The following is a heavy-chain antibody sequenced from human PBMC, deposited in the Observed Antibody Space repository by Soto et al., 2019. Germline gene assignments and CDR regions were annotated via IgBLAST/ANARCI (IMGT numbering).Heavy chain of an antibody. J-gene: IGHJ5*02. CDR2: ISNDGSTT. CDR3: VRVEVRYCSSNSCPYVS. Sequence: HPGGSLRLSCAASGFTFSSYWMHWVRQAPGKGLVWVSRISNDGSTTSYADSVKGRFTISRDNAENTLYLQMNSLRAEDTAVYYCVRVEVRYCSSNSCPYVSWGQGTLVTVSS. V-gene: IGHV3-74*01. CDR1: GFTFSSYW. D-gene: IGHD2-2*01.